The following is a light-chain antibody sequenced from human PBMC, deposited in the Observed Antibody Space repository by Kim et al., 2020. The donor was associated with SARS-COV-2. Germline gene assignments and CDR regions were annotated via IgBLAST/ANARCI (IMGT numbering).Light chain of an antibody. CDR2: GAS. CDR3: QQYNNWPPVS. V-gene: IGKV3-15*01. J-gene: IGKJ2*03. CDR1: QSVSSN. Sequence: VSPGESAHLSCRASQSVSSNLAWYQQKPGQAPRLLIYGASTRATGIPARFSGSGSGTEFTLTISSLQSEDFAVYYCQQYNNWPPVSFGQGTKLEI.